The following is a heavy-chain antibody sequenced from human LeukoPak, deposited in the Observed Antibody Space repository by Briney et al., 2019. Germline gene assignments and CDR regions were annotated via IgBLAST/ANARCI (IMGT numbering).Heavy chain of an antibody. CDR2: ISGGAGGT. CDR1: GFTVSSNY. V-gene: IGHV3-23*01. Sequence: GGSLRLSCAASGFTVSSNYMSWVRQAPGKGLEWVSGISGGAGGTYYADSVEGRFTISRDNSKNTLYLQMNSLRVEDTAVYYCAKGPGLNWFDPWGQGTLVTVSS. J-gene: IGHJ5*02. CDR3: AKGPGLNWFDP.